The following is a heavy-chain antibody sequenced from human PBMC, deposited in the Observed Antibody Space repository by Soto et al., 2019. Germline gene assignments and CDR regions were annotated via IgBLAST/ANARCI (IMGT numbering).Heavy chain of an antibody. J-gene: IGHJ3*02. CDR1: GFTFSSYW. CDR2: IKQDGSEK. CDR3: ARTNWGSAFDI. Sequence: LTCAASGFTFSSYWMSWVRQAPGKGLEWVANIKQDGSEKYYVDSVKGRFTISRDNAKNSLYLQMNSLRAEDTAVYYCARTNWGSAFDIWGQGTMVTVSS. D-gene: IGHD7-27*01. V-gene: IGHV3-7*03.